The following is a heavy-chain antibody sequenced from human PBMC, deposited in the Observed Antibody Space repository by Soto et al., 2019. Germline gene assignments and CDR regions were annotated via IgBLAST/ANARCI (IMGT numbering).Heavy chain of an antibody. CDR2: IYYSGST. V-gene: IGHV4-31*03. Sequence: SETLSLTCTVSGGSVSSGSYYWSWIRQPPGKGLEWIGYIYYSGSTYYNPSLKSRVTISVDTSKNQFSLKLSSVTAADTAVYYCARGSGYDPLNYWGQGTLVTVSS. J-gene: IGHJ4*02. D-gene: IGHD5-12*01. CDR3: ARGSGYDPLNY. CDR1: GGSVSSGSYY.